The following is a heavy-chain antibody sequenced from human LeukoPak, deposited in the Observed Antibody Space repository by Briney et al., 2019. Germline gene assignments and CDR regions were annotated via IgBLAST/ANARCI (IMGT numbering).Heavy chain of an antibody. CDR3: ARIHSHAYSSY. J-gene: IGHJ4*02. CDR2: LYHSGST. CDR1: GYSISSGYY. D-gene: IGHD3-16*01. Sequence: SETLSPTCAVSGYSISSGYYWGWIRQPPGKGLEWIGSLYHSGSTYYSPSLSSRVTMSVDTSKNHFSLKLTSVTAADTAMYHCARIHSHAYSSYWGQGTLVTVSS. V-gene: IGHV4-38-2*01.